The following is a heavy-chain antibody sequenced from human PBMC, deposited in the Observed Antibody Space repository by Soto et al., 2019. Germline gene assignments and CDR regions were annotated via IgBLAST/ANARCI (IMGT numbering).Heavy chain of an antibody. Sequence: PSQTLSLTCAISGDSVSSNSAAWNWIRQSPSRGLEWLGRTYYRSKWYNDYVVSVKSRITINPDTSTNQFSLQLNSVTPEDTAVYYCARDSSIAARRGYYYYGMDVWGQGTTVTVSS. V-gene: IGHV6-1*01. CDR1: GDSVSSNSAA. CDR3: ARDSSIAARRGYYYYGMDV. CDR2: TYYRSKWYN. J-gene: IGHJ6*02. D-gene: IGHD6-6*01.